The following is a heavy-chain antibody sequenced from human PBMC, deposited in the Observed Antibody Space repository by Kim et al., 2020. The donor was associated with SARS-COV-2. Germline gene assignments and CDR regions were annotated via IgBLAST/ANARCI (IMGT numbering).Heavy chain of an antibody. CDR1: GASVSSGSYY. CDR3: ARDPHGGWDDY. V-gene: IGHV4-61*01. D-gene: IGHD1-26*01. CDR2: VYYSDNA. Sequence: SETLSLTCTVSGASVSSGSYYWSWIRQPPGKGLEYIGFVYYSDNAYYNPSLMCLVTMSIDTSKNQFSLMLRSVTAADTALYYCARDPHGGWDDYWGQGTLVTIAS. J-gene: IGHJ4*02.